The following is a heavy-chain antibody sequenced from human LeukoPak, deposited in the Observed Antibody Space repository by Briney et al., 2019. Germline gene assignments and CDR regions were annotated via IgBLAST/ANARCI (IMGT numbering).Heavy chain of an antibody. CDR1: GGSISSSSYY. J-gene: IGHJ4*02. V-gene: IGHV4-39*07. CDR3: ARADSTVTDYYFDY. D-gene: IGHD4-17*01. Sequence: PSETLSLTCTVSGGSISSSSYYWGWIRQPPGKGLEWIGSIYYSGSTYYNPSLKSRVTISVDTSKNQFSLKLSSVTAADTAVYYCARADSTVTDYYFDYWGQGTLVTVSS. CDR2: IYYSGST.